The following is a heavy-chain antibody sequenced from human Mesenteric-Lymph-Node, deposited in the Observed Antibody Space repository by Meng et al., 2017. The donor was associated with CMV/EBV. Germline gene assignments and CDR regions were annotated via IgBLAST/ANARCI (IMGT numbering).Heavy chain of an antibody. Sequence: SQTLSLTCAVYGGSFSGSYWSWIRQPPGKGLEWIGEINHSGSTNYNPSLKSRVTISVDTSKNQFSLKLSSVTAADTAVYYCARQGETGSIVVVPAAPYYYYYGMDVWGQGTTVTVSS. J-gene: IGHJ6*02. CDR2: INHSGST. D-gene: IGHD2-2*01. V-gene: IGHV4-34*01. CDR3: ARQGETGSIVVVPAAPYYYYYGMDV. CDR1: GGSFSGSY.